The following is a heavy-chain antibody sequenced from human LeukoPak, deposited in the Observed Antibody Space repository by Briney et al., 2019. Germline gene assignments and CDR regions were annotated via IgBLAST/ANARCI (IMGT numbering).Heavy chain of an antibody. Sequence: GGSLRLSCAASGSTFSNAWMTWVRQAPGKGLEWVGRIKSKIDGETTDYAAPVKGRFTISRDDSKNTLYLQMNSLKIEDTAMYYCTTQPWQVDYWGQGTLVTVSS. V-gene: IGHV3-15*01. CDR2: IKSKIDGETT. D-gene: IGHD6-19*01. CDR1: GSTFSNAW. J-gene: IGHJ4*02. CDR3: TTQPWQVDY.